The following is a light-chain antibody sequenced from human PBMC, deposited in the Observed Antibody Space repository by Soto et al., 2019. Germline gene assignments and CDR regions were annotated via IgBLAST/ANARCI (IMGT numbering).Light chain of an antibody. CDR1: QSINSY. CDR2: SAS. Sequence: DIQMTQSPSSLSASVGDRVTITCRASQSINSYLNWYQLKPGKAPKLLIYSASSLQSGVPSRFSGSGSRTDFTLTISSLQPEDCATYVCHQTYNVPHTFGQGTKLEIK. J-gene: IGKJ2*01. V-gene: IGKV1-39*01. CDR3: HQTYNVPHT.